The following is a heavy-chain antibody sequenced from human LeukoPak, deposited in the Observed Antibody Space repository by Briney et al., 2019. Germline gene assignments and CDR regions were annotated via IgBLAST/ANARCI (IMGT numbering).Heavy chain of an antibody. V-gene: IGHV6-1*01. Sequence: SQTLSLTCAISGDSVSSNSAAWNWIRQSPSGGLEWLGRTSYRSKWYNDYAVSVKSRITINPDTSKNQFSLRLNSATPEDTAVYYCASWDHSSGRFQQWGQGTLVTVSS. D-gene: IGHD6-19*01. CDR1: GDSVSSNSAA. CDR2: TSYRSKWYN. J-gene: IGHJ1*01. CDR3: ASWDHSSGRFQQ.